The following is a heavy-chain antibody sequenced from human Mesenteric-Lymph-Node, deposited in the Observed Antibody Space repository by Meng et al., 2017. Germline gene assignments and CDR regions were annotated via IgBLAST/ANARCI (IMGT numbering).Heavy chain of an antibody. CDR1: GDSISSDIW. CDR3: GRDQGRELINH. Sequence: QVQVQESGPGLVKPSGTLSLTCTFSGDSISSDIWWSWVRQPPGKGLEWIGEVYHRGDTNYNPSLKSRVDISVDKSKNQFYLSLFSVTAADTAVYYCGRDQGRELINHWGQGTLVTVSS. J-gene: IGHJ4*02. V-gene: IGHV4-4*02. CDR2: VYHRGDT. D-gene: IGHD1-7*01.